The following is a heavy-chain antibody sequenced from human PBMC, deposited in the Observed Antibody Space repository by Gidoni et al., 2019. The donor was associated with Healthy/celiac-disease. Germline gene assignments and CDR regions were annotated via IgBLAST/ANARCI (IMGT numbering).Heavy chain of an antibody. D-gene: IGHD2-2*01. Sequence: QVQLQQWGAGLLKPSETLSLTCAVYGGSFSGYYWSWIRQPPGKGLEWIGEINHSGSTNYNPSLKSRVTISVDTSKNQFSLKLSSVTAADTAVYYCARVVPAAPFYGMDVWGQGTTVTVSS. CDR2: INHSGST. V-gene: IGHV4-34*01. CDR3: ARVVPAAPFYGMDV. J-gene: IGHJ6*02. CDR1: GGSFSGYY.